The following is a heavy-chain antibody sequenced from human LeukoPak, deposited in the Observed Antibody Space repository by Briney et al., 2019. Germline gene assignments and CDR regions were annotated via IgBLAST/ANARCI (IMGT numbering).Heavy chain of an antibody. Sequence: GGSLRLSCAASGFTFSSYGMHWVRQAPGKGLEWVAVIWYVGSKKYYGDSVKGRFTISRDNSKNTLYLQMNSLRGEDTAIYYCARDLAARHFDYWGQGTLVTVSA. CDR2: IWYVGSKK. J-gene: IGHJ4*02. CDR3: ARDLAARHFDY. D-gene: IGHD6-6*01. V-gene: IGHV3-33*08. CDR1: GFTFSSYG.